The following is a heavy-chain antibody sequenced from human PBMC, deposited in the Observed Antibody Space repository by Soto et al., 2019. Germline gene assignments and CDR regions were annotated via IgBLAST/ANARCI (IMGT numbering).Heavy chain of an antibody. J-gene: IGHJ6*03. CDR2: IYYSGST. CDR3: ARLVVVADNYYYYYYMDV. Sequence: SETLSLTCTVSGGSISSYYWSWIRQPPGKGLEWIGYIYYSGSTNYNPSLKSRVTISVDTSKNQFSLKLSSVTAADTAVYYCARLVVVADNYYYYYYMDVWGKGTTVTVSS. D-gene: IGHD2-15*01. V-gene: IGHV4-59*08. CDR1: GGSISSYY.